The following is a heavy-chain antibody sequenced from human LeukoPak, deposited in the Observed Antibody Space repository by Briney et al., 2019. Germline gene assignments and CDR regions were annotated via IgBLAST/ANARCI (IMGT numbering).Heavy chain of an antibody. V-gene: IGHV3-74*01. Sequence: GGSLKLSCAASGFTFSNYWMHWVRQAPGKGLVWVSHIDGDGSRTSYADSVKGRFTFSRDNAKNTLYLQMNSLRAEDTAVYYCARRVAAVADTSSLDYWGQGTLVTVSS. CDR3: ARRVAAVADTSSLDY. CDR1: GFTFSNYW. J-gene: IGHJ4*02. D-gene: IGHD6-19*01. CDR2: IDGDGSRT.